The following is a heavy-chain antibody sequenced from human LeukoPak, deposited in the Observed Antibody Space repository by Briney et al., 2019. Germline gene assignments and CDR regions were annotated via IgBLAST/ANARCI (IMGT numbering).Heavy chain of an antibody. CDR1: TGSISSYY. CDR3: ARGDIIRGDYNWFDP. Sequence: PSETLSLTCTVSTGSISSYYCSWIRQPPGKGLEYIGRIYSSGSTNYSPSLKSRVTMSVDTSKNQFSLKLTSVTAADTAVYYCARGDIIRGDYNWFDPWGQGILVTVSS. CDR2: IYSSGST. D-gene: IGHD3-10*01. J-gene: IGHJ5*02. V-gene: IGHV4-4*07.